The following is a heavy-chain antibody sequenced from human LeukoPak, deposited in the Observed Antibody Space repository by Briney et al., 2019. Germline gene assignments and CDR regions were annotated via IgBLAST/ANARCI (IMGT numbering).Heavy chain of an antibody. CDR3: ARQRCSGGSCYCVDQHYYMDV. V-gene: IGHV4-4*09. D-gene: IGHD2-15*01. Sequence: SETLSLTCTVSGDSINDHYWSWIRQPPGEGLEWIAYIYSSVSTNYNPSLKSRVTISIDTSKSQFSLKLTSVTAADAGVYYCARQRCSGGSCYCVDQHYYMDVWGKGTTVTVSS. CDR1: GDSINDHY. CDR2: IYSSVST. J-gene: IGHJ6*03.